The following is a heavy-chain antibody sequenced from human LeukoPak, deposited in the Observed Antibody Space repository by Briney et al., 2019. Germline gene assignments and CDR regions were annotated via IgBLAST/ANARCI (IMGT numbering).Heavy chain of an antibody. J-gene: IGHJ5*02. CDR2: TYYGSKWYY. Sequence: SQTLSLTCAISGDTVSSNSAAWAWITQYPSRGLEWLGSTYYGSKWYYDYAVHVKGRITINPDTSKSQFSLQLNSVTPEDTAVYYCAKDAPPSRIAGATSWFDPWGGGTLVTVSS. V-gene: IGHV6-1*01. CDR3: AKDAPPSRIAGATSWFDP. D-gene: IGHD1-26*01. CDR1: GDTVSSNSAA.